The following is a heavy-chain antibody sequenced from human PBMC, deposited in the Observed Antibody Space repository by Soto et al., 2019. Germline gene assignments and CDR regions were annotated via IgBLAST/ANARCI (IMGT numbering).Heavy chain of an antibody. CDR3: AKEYGSTWIDH. Sequence: GSLRLSCAASGFTLSTYGMHWVRQAPGKGLEWVAAMSYDGTKEYYADSVKGRFTISRDNSRNTLFLQLNSLRAEDTAVYYCAKEYGSTWIDHWGQGTLVTAPQ. D-gene: IGHD6-13*01. CDR2: MSYDGTKE. J-gene: IGHJ4*02. CDR1: GFTLSTYG. V-gene: IGHV3-30*18.